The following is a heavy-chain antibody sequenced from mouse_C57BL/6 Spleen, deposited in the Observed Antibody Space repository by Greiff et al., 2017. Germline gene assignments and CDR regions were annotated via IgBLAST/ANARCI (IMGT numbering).Heavy chain of an antibody. CDR3: ARTWFAY. V-gene: IGHV5-17*01. CDR1: GFTFSDYG. Sequence: EVMLVESGGGLVKPGGSLKLPCAASGFTFSDYGMHWVRQAPEKGLEWVAYISSGSSTIYYADTVKGRFTISRDNAKNTLFLQMTSLRSEDTAMYYCARTWFAYWGQGTLVTVSA. CDR2: ISSGSSTI. J-gene: IGHJ3*01.